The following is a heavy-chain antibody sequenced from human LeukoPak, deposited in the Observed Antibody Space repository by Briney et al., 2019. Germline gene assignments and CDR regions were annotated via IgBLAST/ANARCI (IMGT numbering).Heavy chain of an antibody. D-gene: IGHD2-2*01. J-gene: IGHJ5*02. CDR3: ARDTFSYCSSTSCFTLWFDP. CDR1: GFTFSSYS. Sequence: GGSLRLSCAASGFTFSSYSMNWVRQAPGKGLEWVSSISSSSSYIYYADSVKGRFTISRDNAKNSLYLQMNSLRAEDTAVYYCARDTFSYCSSTSCFTLWFDPWGQGTLVTVSS. V-gene: IGHV3-21*01. CDR2: ISSSSSYI.